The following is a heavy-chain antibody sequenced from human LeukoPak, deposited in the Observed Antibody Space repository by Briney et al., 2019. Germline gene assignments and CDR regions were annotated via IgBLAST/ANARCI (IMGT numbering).Heavy chain of an antibody. D-gene: IGHD5-18*01. CDR1: GFTFSSYG. CDR2: ISYDGSNK. V-gene: IGHV3-30*18. CDR3: AKDGGEGFVDTAMVIERHFDY. Sequence: PGRSLRLSCAASGFTFSSYGMHWVRQAPGKGLEWVAVISYDGSNKYYADSVKGRFTISRDNSKNTLYLQMSSLRAEDTAVYYCAKDGGEGFVDTAMVIERHFDYWGQGTLVTVSS. J-gene: IGHJ4*02.